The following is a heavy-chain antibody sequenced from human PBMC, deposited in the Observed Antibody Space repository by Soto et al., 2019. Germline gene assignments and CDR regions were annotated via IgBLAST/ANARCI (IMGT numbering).Heavy chain of an antibody. CDR2: IGASGNT. CDR3: AKGGDPSTTTWGSFEY. D-gene: IGHD4-17*01. V-gene: IGHV3-23*01. J-gene: IGHJ4*02. CDR1: GFTFSTYA. Sequence: EVQLLESGGGLVQPGGSLRLSCAASGFTFSTYAMSWVRQAPGKGLEWLSGIGASGNTHYADSVKGRFTISRDNSKNTLYLQMNSLRAEDTAVYYCAKGGDPSTTTWGSFEYWGQGTLVTVSA.